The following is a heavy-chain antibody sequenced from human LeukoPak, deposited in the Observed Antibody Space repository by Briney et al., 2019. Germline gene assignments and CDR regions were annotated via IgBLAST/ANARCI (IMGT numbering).Heavy chain of an antibody. D-gene: IGHD3-10*01. Sequence: PGGSLRLSCAASGFTFSSYGMHWVRQAPGKGLEWVAFIRYDGSNKYYADSVKGRFTTSRDNSKNTLYLQMNSLRAEDTAVYYCARVAYGSGSFYKGLFDYWGQGTLVTVSS. CDR2: IRYDGSNK. J-gene: IGHJ4*02. CDR3: ARVAYGSGSFYKGLFDY. V-gene: IGHV3-30*02. CDR1: GFTFSSYG.